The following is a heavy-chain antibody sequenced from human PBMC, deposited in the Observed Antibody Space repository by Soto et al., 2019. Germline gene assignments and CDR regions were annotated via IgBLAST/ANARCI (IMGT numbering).Heavy chain of an antibody. V-gene: IGHV3-74*01. Sequence: GGSLRLSCAASGFTFSSYWMHWVRQAPGKGLVWVSRINSDGSSTSYADSVKGRFTISRDNAKNTLYLQMNSLRAEDTAVYYCARVRTSWHRRNNWFDPWGQGTLVTVSS. J-gene: IGHJ5*02. D-gene: IGHD2-2*01. CDR2: INSDGSST. CDR1: GFTFSSYW. CDR3: ARVRTSWHRRNNWFDP.